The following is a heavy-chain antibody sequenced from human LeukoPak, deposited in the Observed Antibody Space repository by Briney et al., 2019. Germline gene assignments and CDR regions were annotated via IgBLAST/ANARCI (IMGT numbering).Heavy chain of an antibody. V-gene: IGHV3-7*01. CDR3: ARGFRGWYAEGFDY. D-gene: IGHD6-19*01. J-gene: IGHJ4*02. CDR2: IKQDGSEK. CDR1: GFSFSSYW. Sequence: GGSLRLSCAASGFSFSSYWMSWVRQAPGKGLERVANIKQDGSEKYYVDSVKGRFTIPRDNAKNSLYLQMNSLRAEDTAVYYCARGFRGWYAEGFDYWGQGTVVTVSS.